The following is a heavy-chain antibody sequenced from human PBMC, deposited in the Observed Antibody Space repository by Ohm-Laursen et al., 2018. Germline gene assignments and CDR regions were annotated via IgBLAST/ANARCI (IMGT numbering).Heavy chain of an antibody. J-gene: IGHJ5*02. Sequence: GSLRLSCSASGFTVSGAWMSWVRQAPGKGLEYVGRIKSKAAGETREYAEPVKGRFTILRDDSKNTLSLQMNSLKTEDTGVYYCSTDHFSWGQGTLVTVSS. CDR2: IKSKAAGETR. CDR3: STDHFS. D-gene: IGHD2/OR15-2a*01. CDR1: GFTVSGAW. V-gene: IGHV3-15*01.